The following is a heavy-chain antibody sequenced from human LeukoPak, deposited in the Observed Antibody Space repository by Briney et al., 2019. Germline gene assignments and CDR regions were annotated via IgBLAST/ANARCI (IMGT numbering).Heavy chain of an antibody. Sequence: PSETLSLTCTVSGGSISSYYWSWIRQPPGKGLEWIAYIYYSGSTNYNPSLKSRVTISVDTSKNQFSLELSSVTAADTAVYYCASFGGDYGLDYWGQGTLVTVSS. V-gene: IGHV4-59*08. D-gene: IGHD4-17*01. CDR3: ASFGGDYGLDY. CDR1: GGSISSYY. J-gene: IGHJ4*02. CDR2: IYYSGST.